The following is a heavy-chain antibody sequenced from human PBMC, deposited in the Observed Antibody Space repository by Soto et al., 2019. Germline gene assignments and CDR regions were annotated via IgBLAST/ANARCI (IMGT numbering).Heavy chain of an antibody. V-gene: IGHV1-69*02. CDR3: ASRNYSRAKSDYYYYMDV. D-gene: IGHD6-13*01. Sequence: ASVKVSCKASGGTFSSYTISWVRQAPGQGLEWMGRIIPILGIANYAQKFQGRVTITADKSTSTAYMELSSLRSEDTAVYYCASRNYSRAKSDYYYYMDVWGKGTTVTVSS. J-gene: IGHJ6*03. CDR1: GGTFSSYT. CDR2: IIPILGIA.